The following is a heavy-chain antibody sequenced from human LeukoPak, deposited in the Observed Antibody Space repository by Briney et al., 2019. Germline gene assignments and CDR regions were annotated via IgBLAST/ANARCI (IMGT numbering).Heavy chain of an antibody. CDR1: GGSISRDY. CDR3: ARDRPGGSSLDY. D-gene: IGHD6-13*01. J-gene: IGHJ4*02. CDR2: IYYTGST. V-gene: IGHV4-59*01. Sequence: KSSETLSLTCTVSGGSISRDYRSWIQQPPGKGLEWIGYIYYTGSTNYNPSLKSRVTISVDTSKNQFSLKLSSVTAADTAVYYCARDRPGGSSLDYWGQGTLVTVSS.